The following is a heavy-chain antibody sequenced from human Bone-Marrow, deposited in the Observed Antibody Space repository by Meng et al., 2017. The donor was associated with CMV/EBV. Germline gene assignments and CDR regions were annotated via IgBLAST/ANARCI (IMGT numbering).Heavy chain of an antibody. J-gene: IGHJ6*02. Sequence: ASVKVSCKASGYTFTSYGISWVRQAPGQGLEWMGWISAYNGNTNYAQKLQGRVTMTTDTSTSTAYMELRSLRSDDTAVYYCARVGVQLWLHSPTRGMDVWGQGTTVTVSS. CDR2: ISAYNGNT. D-gene: IGHD5-18*01. CDR3: ARVGVQLWLHSPTRGMDV. CDR1: GYTFTSYG. V-gene: IGHV1-18*01.